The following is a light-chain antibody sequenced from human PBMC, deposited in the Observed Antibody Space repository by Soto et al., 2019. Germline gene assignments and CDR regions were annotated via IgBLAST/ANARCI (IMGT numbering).Light chain of an antibody. V-gene: IGLV2-8*01. CDR3: SSLASRNTWV. J-gene: IGLJ3*02. Sequence: QSALTQPPSASGSPGQSVTISCTGTSSDVGAYNYVSWDQQHAGKAPKLVIYEVTKRPSGVPDRFSASKYANTASLTVSGLQAEDEADYYCSSLASRNTWVFGGGTKLTFL. CDR2: EVT. CDR1: SSDVGAYNY.